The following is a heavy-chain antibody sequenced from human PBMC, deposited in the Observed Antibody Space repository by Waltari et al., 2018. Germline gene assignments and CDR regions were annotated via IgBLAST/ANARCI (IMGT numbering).Heavy chain of an antibody. V-gene: IGHV3-74*01. CDR1: FSPHW. D-gene: IGHD4-17*01. J-gene: IGHJ5*02. Sequence: FSPHWVQWVAQTPGRGLVWVSGVNADGTTTRFADPVKGRFTIFRDNARNEVFLQMNNLRAEDTAVYFCGTLEAGASWGQGTLVTVSS. CDR3: GTLEAGAS. CDR2: VNADGTTT.